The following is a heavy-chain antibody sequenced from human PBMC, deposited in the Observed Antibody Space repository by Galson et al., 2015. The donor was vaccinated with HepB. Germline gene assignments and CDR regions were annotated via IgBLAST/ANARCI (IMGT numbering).Heavy chain of an antibody. D-gene: IGHD6-13*01. CDR2: IKQDGSEK. Sequence: SLRLSCAASGFTFSSYWMSWVRQAPGKGLEWVANIKQDGSEKYYVDSVKGRFTISRDNAKNSLYLQMNSLRAEDTAVYYCARAFGYSSSWYNFYYMDVWGKGTTVTVSS. V-gene: IGHV3-7*01. CDR3: ARAFGYSSSWYNFYYMDV. CDR1: GFTFSSYW. J-gene: IGHJ6*03.